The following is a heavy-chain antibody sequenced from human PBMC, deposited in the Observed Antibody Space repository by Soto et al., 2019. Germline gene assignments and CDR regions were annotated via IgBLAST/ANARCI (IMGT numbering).Heavy chain of an antibody. V-gene: IGHV1-18*01. J-gene: IGHJ5*02. CDR1: GYTFTSYG. CDR2: ISAYNGHT. CDR3: ARAVIVVVPANRKDNGFDP. D-gene: IGHD2-2*01. Sequence: SVKVACKASGYTFTSYGSSWVREAPGPGLEWMGRISAYNGHTNYEQKLQRRVTMTTDTSTSTGYMALRSLRPDETGVYYGARAVIVVVPANRKDNGFDPWGEGTLVTVSS.